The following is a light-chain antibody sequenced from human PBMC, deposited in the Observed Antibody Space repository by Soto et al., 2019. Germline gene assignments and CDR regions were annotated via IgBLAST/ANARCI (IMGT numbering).Light chain of an antibody. V-gene: IGKV1-6*01. Sequence: AIQVTQSPSSLSASVGDRVTITCRASQGIRNDLGWYQQKPGKAPKLLIYAASSLQSGFPSRFSGSGSGTDFTLIISSLQPEDFATYDCLQDYNYLHTFGQWTKLEIK. J-gene: IGKJ2*01. CDR2: AAS. CDR1: QGIRND. CDR3: LQDYNYLHT.